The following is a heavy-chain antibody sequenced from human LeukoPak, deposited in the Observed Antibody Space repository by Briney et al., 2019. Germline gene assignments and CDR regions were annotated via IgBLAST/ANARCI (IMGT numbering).Heavy chain of an antibody. CDR2: IYYSGST. CDR3: ARWYSSSWYATFDY. Sequence: KPSETLSLTCTVSGGSISSSSYYWGWIRQPPGKGLEWIGSIYYSGSTYYNPSLKSRVTISVDTSKNQFSLKLSSVTAADTAVYYCARWYSSSWYATFDYWGQGTLVTVSS. D-gene: IGHD6-13*01. CDR1: GGSISSSSYY. V-gene: IGHV4-39*01. J-gene: IGHJ4*02.